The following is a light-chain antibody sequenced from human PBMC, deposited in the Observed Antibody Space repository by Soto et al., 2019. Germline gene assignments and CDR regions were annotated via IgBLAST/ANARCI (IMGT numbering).Light chain of an antibody. Sequence: DIQMTQSPSTLSASVGDTVTITCRASQSIDSWLAWHQQRPGKPPNLLIYKASTLASGVPSRFSGSGSGTEFTLTINSLQPDDFATYYCQQYHIYSGTFGQGTKVDIK. CDR1: QSIDSW. J-gene: IGKJ1*01. CDR2: KAS. CDR3: QQYHIYSGT. V-gene: IGKV1-5*03.